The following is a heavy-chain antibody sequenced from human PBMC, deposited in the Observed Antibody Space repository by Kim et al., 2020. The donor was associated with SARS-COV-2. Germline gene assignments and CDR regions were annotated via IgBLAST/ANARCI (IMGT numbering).Heavy chain of an antibody. V-gene: IGHV3-21*01. J-gene: IGHJ3*02. CDR1: GFTFSSYS. Sequence: GGSLRLSCAASGFTFSSYSMNWVRQAPGKGLEWVSSISSSSRYISYADSVKGRFTISRDNAKNSLHLQMNSLRAEDTAVYYCARDKAPTYDSRPTFDIWG. CDR3: ARDKAPTYDSRPTFDI. CDR2: ISSSSRYI. D-gene: IGHD3-3*01.